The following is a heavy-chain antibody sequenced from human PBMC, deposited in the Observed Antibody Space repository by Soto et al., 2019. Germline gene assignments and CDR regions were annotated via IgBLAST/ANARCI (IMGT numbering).Heavy chain of an antibody. Sequence: QVQLVQSGAEVKKPGASVKVSCKASGYTFTSYAMHWVRQAPGRRLEWMGWINAGNGNTKYSQKFQGRVTITRDTSASTAYMELSSLRSEDTAVYSCARTLYCSGGSCTDYWGQGTLVTVSS. CDR2: INAGNGNT. J-gene: IGHJ4*02. CDR3: ARTLYCSGGSCTDY. V-gene: IGHV1-3*01. D-gene: IGHD2-15*01. CDR1: GYTFTSYA.